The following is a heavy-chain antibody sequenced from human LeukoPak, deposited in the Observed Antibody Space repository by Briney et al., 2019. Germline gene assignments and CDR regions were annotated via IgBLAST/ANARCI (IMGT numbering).Heavy chain of an antibody. J-gene: IGHJ5*02. D-gene: IGHD2-15*01. V-gene: IGHV3-43*02. CDR2: ITWDGGTR. Sequence: PGGSLRLSCEASGLTSDDYGMHWVRQAPGKGLECVSGITWDGGTRYYADSVKGRFTISIDNCKNSLYLQMNSLRIEDTALYYCAKSRGRGCSGGNCYYAEFDPWGQGTQVIV. CDR3: AKSRGRGCSGGNCYYAEFDP. CDR1: GLTSDDYG.